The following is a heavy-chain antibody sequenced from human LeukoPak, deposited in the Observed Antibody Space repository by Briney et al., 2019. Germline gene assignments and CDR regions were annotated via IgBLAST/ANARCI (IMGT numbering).Heavy chain of an antibody. V-gene: IGHV3-30*18. CDR2: ISYDGSNK. Sequence: PGGSLRLSCAASGFTFSSYGTHWVRQAPGKGLEWVAVISYDGSNKYYADSVKGRFTISRDNSKNTLYLQMNSLRAEDTAVYYCAKDSSSLYYYYGMDVWGQGTTVTVSS. CDR1: GFTFSSYG. J-gene: IGHJ6*02. CDR3: AKDSSSLYYYYGMDV. D-gene: IGHD6-6*01.